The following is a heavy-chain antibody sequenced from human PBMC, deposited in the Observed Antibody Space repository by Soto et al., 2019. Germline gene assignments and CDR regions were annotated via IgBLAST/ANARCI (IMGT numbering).Heavy chain of an antibody. Sequence: GGSLRLSCAASGFTFSSYAMSWVRQAPGKGLEWVSAISGSGGSTYYADSVKGRFTISRDNSKNTLYLQMNSLRAEDTAVYYCAKDSGSYYDFWSGYYPPYYYYYMDVWGKGTTVTVSS. CDR3: AKDSGSYYDFWSGYYPPYYYYYMDV. CDR1: GFTFSSYA. V-gene: IGHV3-23*01. CDR2: ISGSGGST. D-gene: IGHD3-3*01. J-gene: IGHJ6*03.